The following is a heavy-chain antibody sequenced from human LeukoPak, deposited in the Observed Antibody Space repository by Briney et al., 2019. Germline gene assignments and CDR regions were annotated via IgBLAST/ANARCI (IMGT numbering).Heavy chain of an antibody. CDR3: ARGDCSSTSCYGDPYYFDY. J-gene: IGHJ4*02. CDR2: ISSSSSYI. V-gene: IGHV3-21*01. Sequence: PGGSLRLSGAASGFTFSSYSMNWVRQAPGKGLEWVSSISSSSSYIYYADSVKGRFTISRDNAKNSLYLQMNSLRAEDTAVYYCARGDCSSTSCYGDPYYFDYWGQGTLVTVSS. D-gene: IGHD2-2*01. CDR1: GFTFSSYS.